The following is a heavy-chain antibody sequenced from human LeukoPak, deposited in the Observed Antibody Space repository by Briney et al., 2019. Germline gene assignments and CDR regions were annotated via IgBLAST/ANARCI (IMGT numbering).Heavy chain of an antibody. V-gene: IGHV1-46*01. J-gene: IGHJ4*02. Sequence: ASVKVSCKASGYTFTSYYMHWVRQAPGQGLEWMGIINPSGGSTSYAQKFQGRVTMTRDMSTSTVYMELSSLRSEDTAVYYCARSVWRAHFDYWGQGTLVTVSS. CDR1: GYTFTSYY. CDR3: ARSVWRAHFDY. D-gene: IGHD2-8*01. CDR2: INPSGGST.